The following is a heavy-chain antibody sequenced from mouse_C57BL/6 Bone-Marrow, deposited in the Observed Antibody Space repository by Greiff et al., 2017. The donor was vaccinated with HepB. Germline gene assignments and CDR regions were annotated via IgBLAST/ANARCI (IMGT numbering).Heavy chain of an antibody. CDR2: IYPRSGNT. CDR3: ARYPFYYRGAMDY. CDR1: GYTFTSYG. V-gene: IGHV1-81*01. D-gene: IGHD1-1*01. Sequence: VQLQQSGAELARPGASVKLSCKASGYTFTSYGISWVKQSTGQGLEWIGEIYPRSGNTYYNEKFKGKATLTADKSSSTAYMELRSLTSEDSAVYFCARYPFYYRGAMDYWGQGTSVTVSS. J-gene: IGHJ4*01.